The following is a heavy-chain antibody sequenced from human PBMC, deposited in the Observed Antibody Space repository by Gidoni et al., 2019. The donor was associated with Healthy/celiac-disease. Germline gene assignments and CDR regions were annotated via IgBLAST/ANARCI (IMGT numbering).Heavy chain of an antibody. V-gene: IGHV1-69*08. CDR2: IIPILGIA. J-gene: IGHJ3*02. CDR3: AKDEGYGSGGDI. D-gene: IGHD3-10*01. CDR1: GGTFSSYT. Sequence: QVQLVQSGAEVKKPGSSVKVSCKASGGTFSSYTISWVRQAPGQGLEWMGRIIPILGIANYAQKFQGRVTITADKSTSTAYMELSSLRSEDTAVYYCAKDEGYGSGGDIWGQGTMVTVSS.